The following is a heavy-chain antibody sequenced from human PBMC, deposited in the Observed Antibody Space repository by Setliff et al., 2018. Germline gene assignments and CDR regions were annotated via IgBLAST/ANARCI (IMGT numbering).Heavy chain of an antibody. Sequence: PGESLKISCKGSGYTFTTNWIAWVRQMPGKGLEWMGIIYPGDSVTRYSPSFQGRVTISADKSISTAYLQWSSLKASDTAMYYCATLGTVVVDAFDFWGQGTRVTVSS. CDR3: ATLGTVVVDAFDF. CDR1: GYTFTTNW. J-gene: IGHJ3*01. V-gene: IGHV5-51*01. D-gene: IGHD2-15*01. CDR2: IYPGDSVT.